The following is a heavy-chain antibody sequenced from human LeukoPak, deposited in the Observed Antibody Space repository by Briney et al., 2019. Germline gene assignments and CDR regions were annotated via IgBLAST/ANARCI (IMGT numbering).Heavy chain of an antibody. J-gene: IGHJ4*01. V-gene: IGHV3-74*01. CDR2: INNDGSTT. CDR3: ATSPRVNGD. CDR1: GFTFNIYW. Sequence: GGSLRLSCAVSGFTFNIYWMHWVRQAPGKGLEWVSRINNDGSTTSYADSVKGRFIISRDNAKNTLSLQMNSLRVEDTAVYYCATSPRVNGDWGQGTLVAVSS. D-gene: IGHD2-8*01.